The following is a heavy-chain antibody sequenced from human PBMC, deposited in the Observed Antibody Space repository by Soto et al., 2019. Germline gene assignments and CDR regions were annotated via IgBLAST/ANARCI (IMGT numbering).Heavy chain of an antibody. CDR2: IKQDGSEK. CDR1: GFTFSTFW. D-gene: IGHD2-15*01. Sequence: GGSLRLSCAASGFTFSTFWLSWVRQAPGKGLEWVANIKQDGSEKYYVDSVKGRFIISRDNAKNSLYLQMNSLRAEDTAIYYCARGRVVPDYWGQGTLVTVSS. CDR3: ARGRVVPDY. J-gene: IGHJ4*02. V-gene: IGHV3-7*01.